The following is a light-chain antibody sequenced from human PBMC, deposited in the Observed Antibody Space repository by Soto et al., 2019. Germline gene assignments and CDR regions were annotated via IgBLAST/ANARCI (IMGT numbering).Light chain of an antibody. CDR1: SSNIGSTYD. J-gene: IGLJ1*01. CDR3: QSYDVSLSVQYV. V-gene: IGLV1-40*01. CDR2: GNT. Sequence: QSVLTQPPSVSGAPGQRVTISCTGSSSNIGSTYDVQWYQQLPGTAPKLLIHGNTDRPSGVPDRFSGSKSGTSASLAITGLQADDEADYYCQSYDVSLSVQYVFGPGTKVTFL.